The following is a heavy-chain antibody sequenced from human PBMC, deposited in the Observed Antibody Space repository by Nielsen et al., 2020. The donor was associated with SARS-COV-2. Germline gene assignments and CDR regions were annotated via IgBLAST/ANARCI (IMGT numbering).Heavy chain of an antibody. D-gene: IGHD6-19*01. CDR1: GFTFSSYW. CDR3: TRRVAGGTMDV. J-gene: IGHJ6*02. Sequence: GESLKISCAASGFTFSSYWMNWVRQAPGKGLEWVANIKEDGSEKYYADSVKGRFTISRDNAKDLLYLQMNSLGADDTAIYYCTRRVAGGTMDVWGQGTTVTVSS. V-gene: IGHV3-7*03. CDR2: IKEDGSEK.